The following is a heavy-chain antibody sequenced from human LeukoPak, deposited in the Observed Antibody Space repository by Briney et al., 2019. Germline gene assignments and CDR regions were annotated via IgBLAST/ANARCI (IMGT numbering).Heavy chain of an antibody. Sequence: GGSLRLSCAASGFNFGSYEMSWFRQAPGKGLEWISYISGGSGSTIYYADSVKGRFTISRDNALYLQLNSLRAEDTAIYYCASDPTSSRAMAYFDYWGQGTLVAVSS. V-gene: IGHV3-48*03. J-gene: IGHJ4*02. CDR3: ASDPTSSRAMAYFDY. CDR2: ISGGSGSTI. D-gene: IGHD3-16*01. CDR1: GFNFGSYE.